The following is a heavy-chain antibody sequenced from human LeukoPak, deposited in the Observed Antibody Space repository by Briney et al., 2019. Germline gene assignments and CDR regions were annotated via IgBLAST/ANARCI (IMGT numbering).Heavy chain of an antibody. Sequence: SQTLSLTCDISGDSLFTNGVAWNWIRQSPSRGLEWLGRTYYRSKRSFGYALSVKSRISINAGTTKNQFSLQLSSVTPEDTAVYYCARGKYSSFDRGGQGTLVTVPS. D-gene: IGHD6-6*01. CDR1: GDSLFTNGVA. J-gene: IGHJ4*02. CDR3: ARGKYSSFDR. CDR2: TYYRSKRSF. V-gene: IGHV6-1*01.